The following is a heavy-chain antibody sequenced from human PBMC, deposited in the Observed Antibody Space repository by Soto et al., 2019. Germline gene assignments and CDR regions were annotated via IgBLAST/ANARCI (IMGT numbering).Heavy chain of an antibody. Sequence: ASVKVSCKASGYTFTSYGISWVRQAPGQGLEWMGWISAYNGNTSYAQKLQGRVTMTTDTSTSTAYMELRSLRSDDTAVYYCARDLYYDFWSGYGYYYYYGMDVWGQGTTVTVSS. V-gene: IGHV1-18*01. D-gene: IGHD3-3*01. CDR3: ARDLYYDFWSGYGYYYYYGMDV. CDR2: ISAYNGNT. CDR1: GYTFTSYG. J-gene: IGHJ6*02.